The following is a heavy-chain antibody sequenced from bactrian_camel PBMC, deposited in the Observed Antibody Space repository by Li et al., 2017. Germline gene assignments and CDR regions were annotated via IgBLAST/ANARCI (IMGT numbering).Heavy chain of an antibody. CDR2: LASDGSS. CDR1: GYTSDHYC. J-gene: IGHJ4*01. D-gene: IGHD1*01. V-gene: IGHV3S63*01. Sequence: HVQLVESGGGSVQAGGSLTLSCKATGYTSDHYCMAWFRQTPGKQRGGVASLASDGSSIYANPLKGRFSISKDNARNWLDLQMDSLEPVRYDYWGQGTQV.